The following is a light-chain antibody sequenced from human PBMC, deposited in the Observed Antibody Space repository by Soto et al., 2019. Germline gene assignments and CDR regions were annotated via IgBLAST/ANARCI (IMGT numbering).Light chain of an antibody. J-gene: IGLJ3*02. CDR1: SSDVGSFNL. Sequence: QSALTQPASVSGSPGQSITISCTGTSSDVGSFNLVSWYQQHPGKAPKLMIYEGSKRPSGVSNRFSASKSGNTASLTIFGLQAEDEADYHCCSYAGGRTVFGGGTKLTVL. V-gene: IGLV2-23*01. CDR2: EGS. CDR3: CSYAGGRTV.